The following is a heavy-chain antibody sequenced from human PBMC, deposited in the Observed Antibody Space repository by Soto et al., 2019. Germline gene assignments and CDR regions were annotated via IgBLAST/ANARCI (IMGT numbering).Heavy chain of an antibody. CDR3: ARDRRRYSSSNLFDP. CDR2: INPSGGST. CDR1: GYTFTSYY. D-gene: IGHD6-13*01. J-gene: IGHJ5*02. V-gene: IGHV1-46*03. Sequence: QVQLVQSGAEVKKPGASVKVSCKASGYTFTSYYMHWVRQAPGQGLEWMGIINPSGGSTSYAQKFHGRVTMTRDTSTSTVYMELSSLRSEDTAVYYCARDRRRYSSSNLFDPWGQGTLVTVSS.